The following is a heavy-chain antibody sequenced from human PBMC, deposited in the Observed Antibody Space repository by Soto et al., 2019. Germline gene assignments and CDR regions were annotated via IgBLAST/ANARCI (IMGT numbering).Heavy chain of an antibody. D-gene: IGHD3-10*01. CDR1: GGSISSSSYY. Sequence: PSETLSLTCTVSGGSISSSSYYWGWIRQPPGKGLEWIGNIYYSGSTNYNPSLKSRVTISVDTSKNQFSLKLSSVTAADTAVYYCASTFSGGGSGSYPFDPWGQGTLVTVSS. J-gene: IGHJ5*02. V-gene: IGHV4-39*07. CDR2: IYYSGST. CDR3: ASTFSGGGSGSYPFDP.